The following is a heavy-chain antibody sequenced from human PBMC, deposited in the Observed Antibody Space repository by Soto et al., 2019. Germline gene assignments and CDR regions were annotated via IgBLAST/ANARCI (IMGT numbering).Heavy chain of an antibody. CDR3: ARRGSLKAFDI. D-gene: IGHD6-13*01. V-gene: IGHV4-34*01. J-gene: IGHJ3*02. CDR1: GGSFSGYY. CDR2: INHSGGP. Sequence: SETLSLTXAVDGGSFSGYYWSWIRQFPGKGLEWIGEINHSGGPLYNPSLKSRVTISVDTSKNQFALKVISVTAADTAVYYCARRGSLKAFDIWGQGTKVTVSS.